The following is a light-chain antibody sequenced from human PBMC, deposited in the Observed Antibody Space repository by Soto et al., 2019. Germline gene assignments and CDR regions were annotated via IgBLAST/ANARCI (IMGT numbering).Light chain of an antibody. J-gene: IGKJ1*01. CDR3: QQSYSSPQT. CDR1: QSISSY. CDR2: AAS. V-gene: IGKV1-39*01. Sequence: IVMTQSPSSLSASVGDRVTITCRASQSISSYLNWYQQKPGKAPKLLIYAASSLQSGVPARFSGSGSGTDFTLTISSLQPEDFATYYCQQSYSSPQTFGQGTKVEIK.